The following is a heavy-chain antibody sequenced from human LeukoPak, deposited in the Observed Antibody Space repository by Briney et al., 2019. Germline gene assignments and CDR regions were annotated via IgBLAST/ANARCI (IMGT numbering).Heavy chain of an antibody. Sequence: GGSLRLSCAASGFTVSSNYMSWVRQAPGKGLEWVSVIYSGGSTYYADSVKGRFTISRDNSKNTLYLQMNSLRAEDTAVYYCARGQTYYDFWSGYRGYYYYHMDVWGKGTTVTVSS. CDR1: GFTVSSNY. CDR2: IYSGGST. CDR3: ARGQTYYDFWSGYRGYYYYHMDV. V-gene: IGHV3-66*02. D-gene: IGHD3-3*01. J-gene: IGHJ6*03.